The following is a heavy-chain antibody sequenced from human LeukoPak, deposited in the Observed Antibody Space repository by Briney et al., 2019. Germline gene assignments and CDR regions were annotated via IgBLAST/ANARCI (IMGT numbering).Heavy chain of an antibody. D-gene: IGHD3-22*01. CDR2: IYYRGST. CDR3: TEFYFDRSGYADY. J-gene: IGHJ4*02. Sequence: SETLSLTCTVSGGSISSSSFYWGWIRQPPGKGLEWIGSIYYRGSTYYNPSLKSRVAISVDMSENQVSLKLRSVTAADTAVYYCTEFYFDRSGYADYWGRGTLVTVSS. CDR1: GGSISSSSFY. V-gene: IGHV4-39*01.